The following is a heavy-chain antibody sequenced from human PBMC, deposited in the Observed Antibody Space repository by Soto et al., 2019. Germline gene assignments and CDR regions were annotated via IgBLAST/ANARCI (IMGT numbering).Heavy chain of an antibody. CDR1: GYSFTNYW. CDR3: ARGSGSYAAGFDY. V-gene: IGHV5-51*01. Sequence: GESLKISCKGSGYSFTNYWVAWVRQMPGKGLEWMGVFYPGDSDTRYSPSFQGQVTISGDKSNSTAYLQWSGLQASDTAMYYCARGSGSYAAGFDYWGPGTLVTVSS. D-gene: IGHD1-26*01. CDR2: FYPGDSDT. J-gene: IGHJ4*02.